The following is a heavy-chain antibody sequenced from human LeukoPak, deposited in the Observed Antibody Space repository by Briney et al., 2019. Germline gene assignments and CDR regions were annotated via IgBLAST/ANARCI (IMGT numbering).Heavy chain of an antibody. Sequence: ASVKVSCKASGYSFTGYYLDWVRQAPGQGLEWMGWINPKSGGTNYAQKFQGRVTMTRDTSINTAFMELRRLRSDDTAVYYCARETPRRFFDYWGQGILVTVSS. V-gene: IGHV1-2*02. J-gene: IGHJ4*02. CDR2: INPKSGGT. CDR3: ARETPRRFFDY. CDR1: GYSFTGYY.